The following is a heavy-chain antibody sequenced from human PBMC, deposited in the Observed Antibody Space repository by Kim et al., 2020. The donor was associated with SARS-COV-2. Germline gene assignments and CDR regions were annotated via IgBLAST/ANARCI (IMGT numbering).Heavy chain of an antibody. J-gene: IGHJ4*02. Sequence: GGSLRLSCAASGFTFSDYYMSWIRQAPGKGLEWVSYISSSSSYTNYADSVKGRFTISRDNAKNSLYLQMNSLRAEDTAVYYCARDPRYDVVGATDDYWGQGTLVTVSS. CDR2: ISSSSSYT. CDR3: ARDPRYDVVGATDDY. V-gene: IGHV3-11*06. CDR1: GFTFSDYY. D-gene: IGHD1-26*01.